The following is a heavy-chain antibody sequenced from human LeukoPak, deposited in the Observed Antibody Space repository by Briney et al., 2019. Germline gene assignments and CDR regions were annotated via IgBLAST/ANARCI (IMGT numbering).Heavy chain of an antibody. J-gene: IGHJ5*02. Sequence: PSETLSLTCTVSGGSISSSSYYWGWIRQPPGKGLGWIGSIYYSGSTYYNQSLKSRVTISVDTSKNQFSLKLSSVTAADTAVYYCARHGLRYCSSTSCYPINWFDPWGQGTLVTVSS. CDR3: ARHGLRYCSSTSCYPINWFDP. CDR2: IYYSGST. CDR1: GGSISSSSYY. D-gene: IGHD2-2*01. V-gene: IGHV4-39*01.